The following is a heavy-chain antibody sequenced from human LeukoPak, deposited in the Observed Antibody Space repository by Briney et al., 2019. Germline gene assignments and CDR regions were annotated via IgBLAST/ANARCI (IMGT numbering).Heavy chain of an antibody. V-gene: IGHV4-59*01. CDR3: ARTRVERATINSYYYYDMDV. CDR2: IYYSGST. J-gene: IGHJ6*02. CDR1: GDSISSYY. D-gene: IGHD5-24*01. Sequence: SETLSLTCTVSGDSISSYYWSWIRQPPGKGLEWIGYIYYSGSTNYNPSLKSRVTISVDTSKNQFSLKLSSVTAADTAVYYCARTRVERATINSYYYYDMDVWGQGTTVTVSS.